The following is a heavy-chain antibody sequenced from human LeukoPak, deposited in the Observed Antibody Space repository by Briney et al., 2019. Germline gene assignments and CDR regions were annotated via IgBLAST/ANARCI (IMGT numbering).Heavy chain of an antibody. CDR3: ARVQWVRGVVIQSLDY. J-gene: IGHJ4*02. CDR1: GFTFSSYS. D-gene: IGHD3-10*01. CDR2: ISDNSYWN. Sequence: GGSLRLSCAASGFTFSSYSMSWVRQAPGKGLEWVSSISDNSYWNYYADSVEGRFFVSRDNAKNSLYLQMNSLRAEDTAVYYCARVQWVRGVVIQSLDYWGQGALVTVSS. V-gene: IGHV3-21*01.